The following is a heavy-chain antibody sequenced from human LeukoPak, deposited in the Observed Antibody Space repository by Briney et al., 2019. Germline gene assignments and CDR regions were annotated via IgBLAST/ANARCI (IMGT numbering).Heavy chain of an antibody. CDR2: FGPEDGET. CDR1: GNTLTELS. J-gene: IGHJ5*02. CDR3: ARDNSVRDEAWWFNP. V-gene: IGHV1-24*01. Sequence: ASVKVSCKVSGNTLTELSMHWVRQAPGKGLEWMGGFGPEDGETIYAQQFQGRVTMTRDMSTSTDYLELSSLRSEDTAVYYCARDNSVRDEAWWFNPWGQGTLVTVSS. D-gene: IGHD5-24*01.